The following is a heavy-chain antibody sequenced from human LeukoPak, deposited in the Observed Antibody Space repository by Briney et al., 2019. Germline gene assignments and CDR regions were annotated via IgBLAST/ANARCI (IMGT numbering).Heavy chain of an antibody. CDR3: ARDRCSGTSCYGGFDP. CDR1: GFSVSRIY. CDR2: IHNGGST. J-gene: IGHJ5*02. D-gene: IGHD2-2*01. V-gene: IGHV3-66*02. Sequence: PGGPLRLSCAASGFSVSRIYMTWVRQAPGKGLEWVSVIHNGGSTFYADAVEGRFTISRDSSKNMVYLQMNSLRTEDTAVYYCARDRCSGTSCYGGFDPWGQGTLVSVSA.